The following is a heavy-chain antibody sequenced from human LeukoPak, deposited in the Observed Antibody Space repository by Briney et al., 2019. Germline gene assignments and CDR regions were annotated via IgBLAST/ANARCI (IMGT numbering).Heavy chain of an antibody. CDR3: ARYKYYASSGHLY. CDR2: IKPDGSEK. J-gene: IGHJ4*02. D-gene: IGHD3-22*01. CDR1: GFTFSSYW. Sequence: GGSLRLSCAASGFTFSSYWMTWVRQAPGKGLEWVANIKPDGSEKKYVDSVKGRFTISRDNAKNSLYLQMDRLRAEDTAVYYCARYKYYASSGHLYWGQGTLVTVSS. V-gene: IGHV3-7*01.